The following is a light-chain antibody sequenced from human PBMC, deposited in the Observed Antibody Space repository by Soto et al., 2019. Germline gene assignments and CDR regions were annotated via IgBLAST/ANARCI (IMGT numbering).Light chain of an antibody. V-gene: IGKV1-5*03. J-gene: IGKJ1*01. Sequence: DIQMTQYPSTLSGSVGDRGTITFLASQTISSWLAWYQQKPGKAPKLLIYKASTLKSGVPSRFSGSGSGTEFTLTISSLQPDDFATYYCQHYNSYSEAFGQRTKVDI. CDR3: QHYNSYSEA. CDR2: KAS. CDR1: QTISSW.